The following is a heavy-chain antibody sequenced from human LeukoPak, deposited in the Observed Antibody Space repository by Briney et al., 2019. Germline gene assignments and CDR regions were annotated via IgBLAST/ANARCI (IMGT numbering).Heavy chain of an antibody. J-gene: IGHJ4*02. Sequence: SETLSLTCTVSGGSISSSSYYWGWIRQPPGKGLEWIGSIYYSGSTYYNPSLKSRVTISVDTSKNQFSLKLSSVTAADTAVYYCAAGGNSPLFDYWGQGTLVTVSS. CDR1: GGSISSSSYY. CDR3: AAGGNSPLFDY. CDR2: IYYSGST. V-gene: IGHV4-39*07. D-gene: IGHD4-23*01.